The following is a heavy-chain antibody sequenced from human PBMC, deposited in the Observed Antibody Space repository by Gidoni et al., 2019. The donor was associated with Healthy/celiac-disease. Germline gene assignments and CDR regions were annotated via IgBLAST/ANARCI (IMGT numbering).Heavy chain of an antibody. J-gene: IGHJ4*02. CDR2: IYYSGST. CDR3: ARDDPYYDSSGYPVY. V-gene: IGHV4-59*01. D-gene: IGHD3-22*01. CDR1: GGSIRSYY. Sequence: QVQLQESGPGLVKPSETLSLTCTVSGGSIRSYYWSWLRQPPGKGLEWIGYIYYSGSTTYNPSLKSRVTISVDTSKNQFSLKLSSVTAADTAVYYCARDDPYYDSSGYPVYWGQGTLVTVSS.